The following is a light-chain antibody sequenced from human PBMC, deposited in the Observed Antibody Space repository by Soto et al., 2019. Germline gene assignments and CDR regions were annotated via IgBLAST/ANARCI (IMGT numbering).Light chain of an antibody. CDR2: EVI. J-gene: IGLJ2*01. V-gene: IGLV2-14*02. CDR3: SSNAGSTMVV. CDR1: SSDIGSYNL. Sequence: QSALTQPASVSGSPGQSITISCTGTSSDIGSYNLVSWYQHHPGKAPKLMISEVIKRPSGVTDRFSGSKSGNTASLTVSGLEAEDEDYYCCSSNAGSTMVVFGGGTKVTVL.